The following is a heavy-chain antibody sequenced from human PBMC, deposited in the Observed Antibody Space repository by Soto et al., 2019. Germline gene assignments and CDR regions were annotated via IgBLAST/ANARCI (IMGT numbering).Heavy chain of an antibody. CDR3: ARHGNTVTTGYYYGMDV. V-gene: IGHV4-39*01. Sequence: PSETLSLTCTVSGGSISSSSYYWGWIRQPPGKGLEWIGTIYYSGSTYYNPSLKSRVTISVDTSKNQFSLKLSSVTATDTAVYYCARHGNTVTTGYYYGMDVWGQGTTVTASS. J-gene: IGHJ6*02. CDR2: IYYSGST. D-gene: IGHD4-17*01. CDR1: GGSISSSSYY.